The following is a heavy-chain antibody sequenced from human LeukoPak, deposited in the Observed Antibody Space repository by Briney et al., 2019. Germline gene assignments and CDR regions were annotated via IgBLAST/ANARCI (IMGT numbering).Heavy chain of an antibody. CDR2: IHSDGTT. CDR3: ARLNFRGGEALHFDS. J-gene: IGHJ4*02. Sequence: SETLSLTCSVSGGSLTNYYWGWIRQPPGKGLEFIGYIHSDGTTYYDSSLQSRVAISLDTSKIQFSLRLYSVTAADTALYFCARLNFRGGEALHFDSWGQGTLVTVSS. CDR1: GGSLTNYY. D-gene: IGHD3-16*01. V-gene: IGHV4-4*09.